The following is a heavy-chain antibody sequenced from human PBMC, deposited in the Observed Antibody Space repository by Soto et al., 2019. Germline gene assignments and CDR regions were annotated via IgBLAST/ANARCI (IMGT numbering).Heavy chain of an antibody. V-gene: IGHV4-39*01. CDR2: IYYSGST. D-gene: IGHD3-22*01. CDR3: ARHIGGYSDDAFDI. Sequence: QLQLQESGPGLVKPSETLSLTCTVSGGSISSSSYYWGWIRQPPGKGLERIGSIYYSGSTYYNPSLKSRVTISVDTPKNQFSLKLSSVTAADTAVYYCARHIGGYSDDAFDIWGQGAMVTVSS. J-gene: IGHJ3*02. CDR1: GGSISSSSYY.